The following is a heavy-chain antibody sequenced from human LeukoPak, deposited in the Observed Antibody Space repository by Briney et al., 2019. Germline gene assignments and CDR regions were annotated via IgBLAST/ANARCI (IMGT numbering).Heavy chain of an antibody. D-gene: IGHD2-2*02. CDR2: INRSGST. J-gene: IGHJ5*02. CDR1: GGSFSGYY. CDR3: ARGVGYCSSTSCYISWFDP. Sequence: SETLSLTCAVYGGSFSGYYWSWIRQPPGKGLEWIGEINRSGSTNYNPSLKSRVTISVDTSKNQFSLKLSSVTAADTAVYYCARGVGYCSSTSCYISWFDPWGQGTLVTVSS. V-gene: IGHV4-34*01.